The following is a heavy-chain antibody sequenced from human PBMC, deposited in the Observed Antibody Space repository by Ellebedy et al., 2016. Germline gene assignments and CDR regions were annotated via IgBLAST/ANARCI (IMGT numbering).Heavy chain of an antibody. D-gene: IGHD3-10*01. CDR2: INQDGSEK. J-gene: IGHJ4*02. Sequence: GGSLRLSXVASGFTFSTSWMTWVRLAPGRGLEWVANINQDGSEKYYLDSVKGRFTISRDNSKNTLYLQMNSLRAEDTAVYYCAKKQTGRTGWYFDYWGQGTLVTVSS. CDR1: GFTFSTSW. V-gene: IGHV3-7*02. CDR3: AKKQTGRTGWYFDY.